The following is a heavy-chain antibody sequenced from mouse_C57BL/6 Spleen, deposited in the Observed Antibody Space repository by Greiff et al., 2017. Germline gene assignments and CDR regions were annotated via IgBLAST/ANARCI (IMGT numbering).Heavy chain of an antibody. Sequence: EVKLVESGPELVKPGASVKISCKASGYSFTDYNMNWVKQSNGKSLEWIGVINPNYGTTSYNQKFKGKATLTVDQSSSTAYMQLNSLTSEDSAVYYCARGRGTTVVAPYWYFDVWGTGTTVTVSS. CDR1: GYSFTDYN. V-gene: IGHV1-39*01. J-gene: IGHJ1*03. CDR3: ARGRGTTVVAPYWYFDV. CDR2: INPNYGTT. D-gene: IGHD1-1*01.